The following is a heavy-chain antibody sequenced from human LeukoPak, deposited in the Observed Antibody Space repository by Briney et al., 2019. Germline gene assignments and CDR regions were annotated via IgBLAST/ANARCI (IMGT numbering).Heavy chain of an antibody. J-gene: IGHJ4*02. D-gene: IGHD3-3*01. CDR3: ARASDFWSGYYFDY. V-gene: IGHV4-59*01. Sequence: SETLSLTFTVSGGSISSYYWSWIRQPPGKGLEWIGYIYYSGSTNYNPSLKSRVTISVDTSKNQFSLKLSSVTAADTAVYYCARASDFWSGYYFDYWGQGTLVTVSS. CDR2: IYYSGST. CDR1: GGSISSYY.